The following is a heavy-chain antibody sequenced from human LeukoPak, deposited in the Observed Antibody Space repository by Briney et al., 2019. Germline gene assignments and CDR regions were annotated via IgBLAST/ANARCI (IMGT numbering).Heavy chain of an antibody. CDR1: GDSISNSGFY. CDR2: IYYSGTT. D-gene: IGHD3-10*01. V-gene: IGHV4-39*07. J-gene: IGHJ4*02. CDR3: ARDREFARVEWFRELLSYYFDY. Sequence: PSETLSLTCTVSGDSISNSGFYWGWIRQPPGKGLEWIGSIYYSGTTYYNPSLKSQVTISVDTSKNQFSLKVNSVTAEDTAVYYCARDREFARVEWFRELLSYYFDYWGQGTLVTVSS.